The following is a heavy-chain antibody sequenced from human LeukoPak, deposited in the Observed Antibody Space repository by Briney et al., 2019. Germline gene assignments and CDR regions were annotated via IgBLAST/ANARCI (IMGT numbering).Heavy chain of an antibody. CDR1: GYTFTSYA. V-gene: IGHV1-3*03. CDR2: INAGNGNT. D-gene: IGHD3-10*01. CDR3: ARRNLTYYYGSGKFDAFDI. Sequence: GASVKVSCKASGYTFTSYAMHWVRQAPGQRLEWMGWINAGNGNTKYSQEFQGRVTITRDTSASTAYMELSSLRSEDMAVYYCARRNLTYYYGSGKFDAFDIWGQGTMVTVSS. J-gene: IGHJ3*02.